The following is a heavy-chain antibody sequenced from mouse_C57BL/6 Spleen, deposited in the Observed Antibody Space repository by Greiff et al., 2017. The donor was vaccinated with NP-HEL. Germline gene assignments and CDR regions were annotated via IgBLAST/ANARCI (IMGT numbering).Heavy chain of an antibody. CDR3: ASSYDSAWFAY. V-gene: IGHV1-9*01. Sequence: QVQLQQSGAELMKPGASVKLSCKATGYTFTGYWIEWVKQRPGHGLEWIGEILPGRGSTNYNEKFKGKATFTADTSSNTAYMQLSSLTTEDSDIYDCASSYDSAWFAYWGQGTLVTVSA. CDR2: ILPGRGST. CDR1: GYTFTGYW. J-gene: IGHJ3*01. D-gene: IGHD2-4*01.